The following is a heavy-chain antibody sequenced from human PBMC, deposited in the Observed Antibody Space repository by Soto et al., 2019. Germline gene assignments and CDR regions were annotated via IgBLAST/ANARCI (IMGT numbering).Heavy chain of an antibody. D-gene: IGHD1-1*01. CDR2: ISERGDTT. CDR3: AKDKPGTTSFDY. V-gene: IGHV3-23*01. Sequence: GGSLILSCAASGFSISTNAMYWVRQAPGKGLEWVSGISERGDTTHYADSVKGRFTISRDTSKNTLYLQLNTLRADDTAVYYCAKDKPGTTSFDYWGQGILVTVSS. CDR1: GFSISTNA. J-gene: IGHJ4*02.